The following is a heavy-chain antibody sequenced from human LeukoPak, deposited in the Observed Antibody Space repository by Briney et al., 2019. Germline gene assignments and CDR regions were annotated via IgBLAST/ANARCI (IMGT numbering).Heavy chain of an antibody. CDR1: GDTFTGYY. CDR2: IYPNSGGT. V-gene: IGHV1-2*02. D-gene: IGHD3-10*01. CDR3: ARFRSHGDDGFDI. J-gene: IGHJ3*02. Sequence: ASVKVSCKASGDTFTGYYIHWVRQAPGQGLEWRGWIYPNSGGTNYAQKIQGRVTMTRDTSISTAYMELSGLRSDDTAMYYCARFRSHGDDGFDIWGQGTMVTVSS.